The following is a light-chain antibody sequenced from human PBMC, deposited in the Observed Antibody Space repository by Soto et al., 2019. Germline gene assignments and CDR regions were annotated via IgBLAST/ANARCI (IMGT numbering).Light chain of an antibody. Sequence: SALAQPASVSGSPGQSITISCTGTSSDVGGYNFVSWYQQHPGKAPKLIISDVSNRPSGVSTRFSGSKSGNTASLTISGLQAEDEADYYCSSYTSINTHVFGTGTKVTGL. CDR3: SSYTSINTHV. J-gene: IGLJ1*01. CDR1: SSDVGGYNF. CDR2: DVS. V-gene: IGLV2-14*01.